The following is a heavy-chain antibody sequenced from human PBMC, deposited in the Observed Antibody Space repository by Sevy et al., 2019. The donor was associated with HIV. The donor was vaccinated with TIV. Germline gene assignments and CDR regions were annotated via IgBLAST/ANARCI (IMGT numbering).Heavy chain of an antibody. CDR1: GGSISSYY. Sequence: GSLRLSCTVSGGSISSYYWSWIRQPAGKGLEWIGRIYTSGSTNYNPSLKSRVTMSVDTSKNQFSLKLSSVTAADTAVYYCASGYSYGRGYYFDYWGQGTLVTVSS. J-gene: IGHJ4*02. CDR2: IYTSGST. CDR3: ASGYSYGRGYYFDY. D-gene: IGHD5-18*01. V-gene: IGHV4-4*07.